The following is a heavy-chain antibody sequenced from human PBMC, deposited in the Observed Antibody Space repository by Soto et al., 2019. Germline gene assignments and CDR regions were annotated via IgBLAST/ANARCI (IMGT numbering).Heavy chain of an antibody. V-gene: IGHV2-5*02. CDR1: GFSLSTRGVA. CDR3: AHRREDTHMGVFDS. CDR2: IFWDDDK. D-gene: IGHD5-18*01. Sequence: QLPLKESGTTLVKPTQTLTLNWTFSGFSLSTRGVAVGWIRQSPRKALEWLSLIFWDDDKRFSTSLESRITIKTDTSQNQVVLTMSNVAPVYTATYYCAHRREDTHMGVFDSLGAGNLVTVSS. J-gene: IGHJ4*02.